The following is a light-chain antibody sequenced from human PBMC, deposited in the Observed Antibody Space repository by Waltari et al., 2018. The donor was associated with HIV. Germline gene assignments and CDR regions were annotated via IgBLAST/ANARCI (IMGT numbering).Light chain of an antibody. V-gene: IGLV2-14*01. J-gene: IGLJ2*01. CDR3: SSYTSTSTLGVL. CDR1: TSDVGGSNY. CDR2: EVS. Sequence: QSALTQPASVSGSPGQSITISCIGTTSDVGGSNYVSWSQQHPGEAPKPIIYEVSNRPSGVSNRFSCSKSGNTAFLSIYGLQAEDEGDYYCSSYTSTSTLGVLFGGGTKLTVL.